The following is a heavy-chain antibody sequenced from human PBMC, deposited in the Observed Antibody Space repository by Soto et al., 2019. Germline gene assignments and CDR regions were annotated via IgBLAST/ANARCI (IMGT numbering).Heavy chain of an antibody. Sequence: GASVKVSCKASGYTFTSYGISWVRQAPGQGLEWMGWISAYNGNTNYAQKLQGRVTMTTDTSTSTAYMELRSLRSDDTAVYYCARDLKTTVTTIYYYYYYGMDVWGQGTTVTVSS. D-gene: IGHD4-17*01. CDR1: GYTFTSYG. V-gene: IGHV1-18*01. J-gene: IGHJ6*02. CDR3: ARDLKTTVTTIYYYYYYGMDV. CDR2: ISAYNGNT.